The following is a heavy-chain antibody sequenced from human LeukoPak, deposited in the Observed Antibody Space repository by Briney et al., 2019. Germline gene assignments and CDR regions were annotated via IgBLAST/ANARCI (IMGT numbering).Heavy chain of an antibody. CDR3: ARGPHPGGAGYNLIDH. CDR1: GGSISSSSYY. D-gene: IGHD5-24*01. CDR2: ISYRGTT. V-gene: IGHV4-39*01. Sequence: SETLPLTCTVSGGSISSSSYYWGWIRQPPGKGLEWIGSISYRGTTFYNPSLKSRVTISVDTSKNQFFLKVSSVTAADTAVYYCARGPHPGGAGYNLIDHWGQGTLVTVSP. J-gene: IGHJ4*02.